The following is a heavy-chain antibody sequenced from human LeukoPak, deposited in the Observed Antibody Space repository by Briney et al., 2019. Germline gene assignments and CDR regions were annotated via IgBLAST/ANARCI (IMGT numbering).Heavy chain of an antibody. J-gene: IGHJ3*02. CDR1: GFTFSSYA. CDR2: ISGSGGST. D-gene: IGHD2-21*01. Sequence: GGSLRLSCAASGFTFSSYAMSWVRQAPGKGLEWVSAISGSGGSTYYADSVKGRFTISRDNSKNTLYLQMNSLRAEDTAVYYCAKDFIVVVKTSDAFDIWGQGTMVTVSS. CDR3: AKDFIVVVKTSDAFDI. V-gene: IGHV3-23*01.